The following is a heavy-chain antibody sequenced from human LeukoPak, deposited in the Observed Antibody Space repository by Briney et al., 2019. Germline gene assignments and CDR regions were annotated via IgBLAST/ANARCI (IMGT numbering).Heavy chain of an antibody. Sequence: ASVKVCCKVSGYTLTELCMHWVRQAPGKGLEWMGGFDPEDGETIYAQKFQGRVTMTEDTSTDTAYMELSSLRSEDTAVYYCATAPNWNDAPFDYWGQGTLVTVSS. V-gene: IGHV1-24*01. CDR1: GYTLTELC. D-gene: IGHD1-20*01. CDR2: FDPEDGET. J-gene: IGHJ4*02. CDR3: ATAPNWNDAPFDY.